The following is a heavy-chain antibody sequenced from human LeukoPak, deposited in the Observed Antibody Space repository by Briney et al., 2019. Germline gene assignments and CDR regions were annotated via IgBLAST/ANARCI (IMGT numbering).Heavy chain of an antibody. J-gene: IGHJ4*02. CDR1: GLSFSTCG. CDR3: TNDWSSGSFNRAFDY. V-gene: IGHV3-30*02. D-gene: IGHD1-26*01. Sequence: GGSLRLSCAASGLSFSTCGMHWVRQAPGKGLEWVSFIRYDGGDKYYADSVKGRFTISRDNSKNTLNLQLNSLRAEDTAVYYCTNDWSSGSFNRAFDYWGQGTLVTVSS. CDR2: IRYDGGDK.